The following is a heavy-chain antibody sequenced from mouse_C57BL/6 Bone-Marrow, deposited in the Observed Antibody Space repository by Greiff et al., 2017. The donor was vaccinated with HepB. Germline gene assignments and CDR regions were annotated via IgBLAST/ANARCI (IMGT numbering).Heavy chain of an antibody. CDR1: GFTFSSYA. CDR2: ISDGGSYT. D-gene: IGHD4-1*01. V-gene: IGHV5-4*01. J-gene: IGHJ3*01. Sequence: EVQVVESGGGLVKPGGSLKLSCAASGFTFSSYAMSWVRQTPEKRLEWVATISDGGSYTYYPDNVKGRFTISRDNAKNNLYLQMSHLKSEDTAMYYCASAGLGRIAYWGQGTLVTVSA. CDR3: ASAGLGRIAY.